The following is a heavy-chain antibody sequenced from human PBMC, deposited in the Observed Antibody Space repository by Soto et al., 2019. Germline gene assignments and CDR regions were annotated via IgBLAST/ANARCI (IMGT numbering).Heavy chain of an antibody. CDR3: ARLGFYYDFLSCYYNVHHYYGIAV. J-gene: IGHJ6*02. CDR2: IYPGDSDT. Sequence: PGESLKISCMGSGYKVSTWHNFTSYWIAWVRQMPGEGLEWMGIIYPGDSDTRYSPSFQGQVTISADKSINSVYLQWSSLKASDTATYYCARLGFYYDFLSCYYNVHHYYGIAVWGQGTTVTVSS. CDR1: GYKVSTWHNFTSYW. V-gene: IGHV5-51*01. D-gene: IGHD3-3*01.